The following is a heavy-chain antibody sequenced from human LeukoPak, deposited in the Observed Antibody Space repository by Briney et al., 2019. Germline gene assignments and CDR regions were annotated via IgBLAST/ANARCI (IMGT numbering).Heavy chain of an antibody. CDR3: AKSFGSGNTNYYYYYMDV. CDR2: ISGSAGST. V-gene: IGHV3-23*01. D-gene: IGHD3-10*01. Sequence: PGGSLRLSCAASGFTFSSYAMSWVRQAPGKGLEWVSAISGSAGSTYYADSVKGRFTISRDNPKNTLHLQMNSLRAEDTAVYYCAKSFGSGNTNYYYYYMDVWGKGTMVTVSS. CDR1: GFTFSSYA. J-gene: IGHJ6*03.